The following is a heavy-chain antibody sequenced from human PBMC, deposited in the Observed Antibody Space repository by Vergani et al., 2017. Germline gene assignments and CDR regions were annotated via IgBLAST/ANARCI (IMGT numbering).Heavy chain of an antibody. Sequence: QVQLVESGGDVVQPGRSLRLSCAASGFTFNLYGMHWVRQAPGKGLEWVAVTWYDGNNKHYGDSVKGRFTISRDNSKSKMYLQMNSLRDEDTGVYYCERDLRLLYNRFDPWGQGTLVTGSS. CDR2: TWYDGNNK. V-gene: IGHV3-33*01. CDR1: GFTFNLYG. D-gene: IGHD1-14*01. CDR3: ERDLRLLYNRFDP. J-gene: IGHJ5*02.